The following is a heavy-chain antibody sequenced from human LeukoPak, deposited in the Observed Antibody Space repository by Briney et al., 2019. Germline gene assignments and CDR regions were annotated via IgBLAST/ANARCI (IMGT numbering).Heavy chain of an antibody. J-gene: IGHJ6*04. CDR3: AKGHMVRSRSVHRIDV. CDR1: GFTFSSYG. V-gene: IGHV3-30*18. Sequence: TGGSLRLSCAASGFTFSSYGMHWVRQAPGKGLEWVAVISYDGSNKYYADSVKGRFTISRDNSKNTLYLQMNSLRAEDTAVYYCAKGHMVRSRSVHRIDVWGKGTTVTVSS. D-gene: IGHD3-10*01. CDR2: ISYDGSNK.